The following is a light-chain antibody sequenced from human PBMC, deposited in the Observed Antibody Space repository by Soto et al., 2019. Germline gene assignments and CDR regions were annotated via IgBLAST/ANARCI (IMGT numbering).Light chain of an antibody. CDR2: DDS. CDR3: SSYGGRYNYV. V-gene: IGLV3-21*02. J-gene: IGLJ1*01. Sequence: SYELTQPPSVSVAPGQTARITCGGNNIGSKSVHWYQQKPGQAPVLVVYDDSDRPSGVPDRFSGSKSGNTASLTVSGLQAEDEADYYCSSYGGRYNYVFGTGTKVTVL. CDR1: NIGSKS.